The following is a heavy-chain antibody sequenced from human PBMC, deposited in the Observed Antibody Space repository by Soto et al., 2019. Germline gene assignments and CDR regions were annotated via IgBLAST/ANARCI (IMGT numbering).Heavy chain of an antibody. Sequence: QVQLVQSGAEVKKPGASVKVSCKASGYSFTSYGISWVRQAPGQGPEWMGWISGHNGNTNHPQSLQGRVTMTTDTSRNTAYMELRSLRSDDTDVYYCARHRCNYYEDTVYYYFDYWGQGTLVTVSS. D-gene: IGHD3-22*01. V-gene: IGHV1-18*04. CDR2: ISGHNGNT. CDR3: ARHRCNYYEDTVYYYFDY. J-gene: IGHJ4*02. CDR1: GYSFTSYG.